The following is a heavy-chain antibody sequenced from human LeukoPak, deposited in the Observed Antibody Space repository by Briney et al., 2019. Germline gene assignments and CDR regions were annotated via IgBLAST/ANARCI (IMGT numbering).Heavy chain of an antibody. J-gene: IGHJ4*02. D-gene: IGHD3-3*01. CDR2: INHSGST. Sequence: SETLSLTCAVYGGSFSGYYWSWIRQLPGKGLEWIGEINHSGSTNYNPSLKSRVTISVDTSKNQFSLKLSSVTAADTAVYYCARHLRGGIFGFDYWGQGTLVTVSS. CDR1: GGSFSGYY. CDR3: ARHLRGGIFGFDY. V-gene: IGHV4-34*01.